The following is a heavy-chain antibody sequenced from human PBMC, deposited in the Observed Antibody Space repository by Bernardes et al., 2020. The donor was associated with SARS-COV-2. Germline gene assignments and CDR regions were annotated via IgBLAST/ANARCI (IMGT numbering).Heavy chain of an antibody. V-gene: IGHV4-59*08. D-gene: IGHD6-19*01. J-gene: IGHJ6*03. CDR2: IYYSGST. Sequence: SETLSLTCTVSGGSISSYYWSWIRQPPGKGLEWIGYIYYSGSTNYNPSLKSRVTISVDTSKNQFSLKLSSVTAADTAVYYCARYSSGQVRLYYYYYMDVWGKGTTVTVSS. CDR3: ARYSSGQVRLYYYYYMDV. CDR1: GGSISSYY.